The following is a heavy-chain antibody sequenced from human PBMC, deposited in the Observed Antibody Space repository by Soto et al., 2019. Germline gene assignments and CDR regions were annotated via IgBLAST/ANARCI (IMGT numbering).Heavy chain of an antibody. CDR2: ISAYNGGT. J-gene: IGHJ4*02. CDR1: GYTFTTYG. CDR3: ARATNASNWDY. Sequence: GASVKVSCKTSGYTFTTYGIRWLRQAPGQGLEWMGWISAYNGGTNYAQKFQDRLTMTTDTSTSTAYMELRSLRSDDTAVYFCARATNASNWDYWGQGTLVTVSS. D-gene: IGHD6-13*01. V-gene: IGHV1-18*01.